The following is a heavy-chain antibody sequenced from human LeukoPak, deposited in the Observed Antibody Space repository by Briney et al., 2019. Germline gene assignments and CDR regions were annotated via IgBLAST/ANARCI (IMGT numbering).Heavy chain of an antibody. Sequence: SETLSLTCAVYGGSFSGYYWSWIRQPPGKGLEWIGEINHSGSTNYNPSLKSRVTISVDTSKNQFSLKLSSVTAADTAVYYCARGVSYGYGRFDYWGQGTLVTVSS. J-gene: IGHJ4*02. D-gene: IGHD5-18*01. CDR2: INHSGST. CDR3: ARGVSYGYGRFDY. V-gene: IGHV4-34*01. CDR1: GGSFSGYY.